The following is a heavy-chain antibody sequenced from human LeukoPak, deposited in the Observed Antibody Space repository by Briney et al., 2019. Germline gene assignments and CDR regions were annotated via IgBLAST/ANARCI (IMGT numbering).Heavy chain of an antibody. Sequence: SETLSLTCTVSGGSISSSSYYWGWIRQPPGKGLEWIGSIYYSGSTNYNPSLKSRVTISVDTSKNQFSLKLSSVTAADTAVYYCARGGSIYCSSTSCYNGDFDYWGQGTLVTVSS. CDR2: IYYSGST. J-gene: IGHJ4*02. CDR3: ARGGSIYCSSTSCYNGDFDY. CDR1: GGSISSSSYY. D-gene: IGHD2-2*02. V-gene: IGHV4-39*07.